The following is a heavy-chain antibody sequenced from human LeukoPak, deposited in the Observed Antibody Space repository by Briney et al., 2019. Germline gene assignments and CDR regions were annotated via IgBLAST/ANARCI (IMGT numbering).Heavy chain of an antibody. V-gene: IGHV3-30*02. J-gene: IGHJ4*02. CDR3: AYGKVNIPASRFDY. CDR2: IRYDGSNK. D-gene: IGHD3-10*01. Sequence: PGGSLRLSCAASGFTFSSYGMHWVRQAPGKGLEWVAFIRYDGSNKYYADSVKGRFTISRDNSKNTLYLQMNSLRAEDTAVYYCAYGKVNIPASRFDYWGQGTLVTVSS. CDR1: GFTFSSYG.